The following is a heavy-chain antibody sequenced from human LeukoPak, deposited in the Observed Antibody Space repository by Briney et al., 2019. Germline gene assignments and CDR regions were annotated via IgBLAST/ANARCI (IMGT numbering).Heavy chain of an antibody. CDR3: ATWYCSGGNCFFDY. D-gene: IGHD2-15*01. J-gene: IGHJ4*02. V-gene: IGHV3-33*01. CDR2: IWYDGSKK. Sequence: GGSLRLSCAASGFTFRSYGMHWVRQAPGKGLEWVAVIWYDGSKKYYADSVKGRFTISRDNFKKILYLQMNSLRAEDTAMYYCATWYCSGGNCFFDYWGQGTLVTVSS. CDR1: GFTFRSYG.